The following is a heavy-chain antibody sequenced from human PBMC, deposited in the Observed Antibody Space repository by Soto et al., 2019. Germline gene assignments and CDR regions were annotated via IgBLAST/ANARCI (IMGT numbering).Heavy chain of an antibody. Sequence: QVQLVQSGAEVKKPGASVKVSCKASGYTFTSYDINWVRQATGQGLEWMGWMNPNSGNTGYAQKLQGRVTMTRNSSISTAYMKLSSLSSDDKAVYYCARDVPMIFDNWGQGTLVTVSS. V-gene: IGHV1-8*01. J-gene: IGHJ4*02. D-gene: IGHD3-22*01. CDR1: GYTFTSYD. CDR3: ARDVPMIFDN. CDR2: MNPNSGNT.